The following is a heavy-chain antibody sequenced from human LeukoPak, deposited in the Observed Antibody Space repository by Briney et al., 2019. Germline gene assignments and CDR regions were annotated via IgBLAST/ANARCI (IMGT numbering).Heavy chain of an antibody. Sequence: ASVKVSCKASGYIFSDYYMHWVRQAPGQGLEWLGWINPKTGAADYAQQFRGRVTITRDTSINTDFMEMKRVTSDDTAVYYCARGEGLLWFGDGDYYYYGMDVWGQGTTVTVSS. CDR1: GYIFSDYY. D-gene: IGHD3-10*01. J-gene: IGHJ6*02. V-gene: IGHV1-2*02. CDR3: ARGEGLLWFGDGDYYYYGMDV. CDR2: INPKTGAA.